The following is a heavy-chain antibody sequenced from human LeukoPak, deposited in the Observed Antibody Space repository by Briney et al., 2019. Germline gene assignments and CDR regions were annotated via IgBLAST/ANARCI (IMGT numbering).Heavy chain of an antibody. D-gene: IGHD6-13*01. CDR2: ISAYNGNT. CDR1: GYTFTGYY. CDR3: ARDVAAAGPPNYYYYYGMDV. V-gene: IGHV1-18*04. J-gene: IGHJ6*02. Sequence: ASVKVSCKASGYTFTGYYMHWVRQAPGQGLEWMGWISAYNGNTNYAQKLQGRVTMTTDTSTSTAYMELRSLRSDDTAVYYCARDVAAAGPPNYYYYYGMDVWGQGTTVTVSS.